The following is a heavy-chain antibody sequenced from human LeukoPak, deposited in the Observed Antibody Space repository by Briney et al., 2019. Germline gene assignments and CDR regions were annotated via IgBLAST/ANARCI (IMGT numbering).Heavy chain of an antibody. V-gene: IGHV4-31*03. CDR2: IYYSGST. CDR1: GGSISSGGYY. CDR3: ARSPLTLSGLVDY. Sequence: PSETLSLTCTVSGGSISSGGYYWSWIRQHPGKGLEWIGYIYYSGSTYYNPSLKSRVTISVDTSKNQFSLKLSSVTAADTAVYYCARSPLTLSGLVDYWGQGTLVTVSS. D-gene: IGHD3-9*01. J-gene: IGHJ4*02.